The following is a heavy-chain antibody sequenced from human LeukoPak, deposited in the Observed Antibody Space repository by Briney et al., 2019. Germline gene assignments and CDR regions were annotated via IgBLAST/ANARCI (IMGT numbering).Heavy chain of an antibody. CDR3: AKSTGYSSGWFDY. CDR1: GFTFSTYY. Sequence: PGGSLRLSCAASGFTFSTYYMNWVRQAPGKGLEWVAVISYDGSNKYYADSVKGRFTISRDNSKNTGYLQMNSLRGDDTAVYYCAKSTGYSSGWFDYWGQGTLVTVSS. J-gene: IGHJ4*02. CDR2: ISYDGSNK. V-gene: IGHV3-30*18. D-gene: IGHD6-19*01.